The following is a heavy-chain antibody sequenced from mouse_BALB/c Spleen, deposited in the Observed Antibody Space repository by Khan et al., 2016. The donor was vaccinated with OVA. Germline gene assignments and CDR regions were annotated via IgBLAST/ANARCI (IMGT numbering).Heavy chain of an antibody. V-gene: IGHV5-6*02. CDR2: ISTGGSYT. CDR1: GFTFSTFG. J-gene: IGHJ3*01. CDR3: TRLAYYYDSEGFAY. D-gene: IGHD1-1*01. Sequence: DVMLVESGGDLVKPGGSLKLSCAASGFTFSTFGMSWVRQTPDKRLEWVATISTGGSYTYYPDIVKGRFIISRDNAKNTLDLQMSSLKSEDTARYYGTRLAYYYDSEGFAYWGQGTLVTVSA.